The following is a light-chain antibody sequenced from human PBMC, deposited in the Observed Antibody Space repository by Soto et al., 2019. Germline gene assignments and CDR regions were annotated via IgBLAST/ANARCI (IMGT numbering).Light chain of an antibody. J-gene: IGLJ3*02. CDR2: DVS. CDR3: SSYISSSFLV. V-gene: IGLV2-14*01. CDR1: SSDVGGYNY. Sequence: QSALTQPASVSGSPGQSITISCTGTSSDVGGYNYVSWYQQHPGKAPKLMIYDVSNRPSGVSNRFSGSKSGNTASLTISGLQAEDEADYYCSSYISSSFLVFGGGTKLTVL.